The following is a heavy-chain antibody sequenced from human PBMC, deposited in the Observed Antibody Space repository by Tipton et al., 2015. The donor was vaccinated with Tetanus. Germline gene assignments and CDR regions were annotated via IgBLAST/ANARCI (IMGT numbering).Heavy chain of an antibody. CDR1: GGSIISGSYS. D-gene: IGHD4-17*01. CDR3: ARGRNYGDYIDS. J-gene: IGHJ4*02. V-gene: IGHV4-30-2*01. Sequence: GLEKPSQTMSLTCAVSGGSIISGSYSWNWIRQPPGQGLELIGYIYSRGTTVYNTSLKSRVSISVDTSKTQFSLTLSSVAAADTAVYYCARGRNYGDYIDSWGQGILVTVSS. CDR2: IYSRGTT.